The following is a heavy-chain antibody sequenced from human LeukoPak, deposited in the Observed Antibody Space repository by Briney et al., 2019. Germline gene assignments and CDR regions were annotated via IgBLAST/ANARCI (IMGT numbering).Heavy chain of an antibody. CDR3: AKKSAMGWFDP. CDR2: ISYDGSNK. Sequence: GGSLRLSCAASGFTFSSYAMHWVRQAPGKGLEWVALISYDGSNKYYADSVKGRFTISRDNSKNTLYLQMNSLRAEDTAVYYCAKKSAMGWFDPWGQGTLVTVSS. J-gene: IGHJ5*02. D-gene: IGHD2-2*01. CDR1: GFTFSSYA. V-gene: IGHV3-30*04.